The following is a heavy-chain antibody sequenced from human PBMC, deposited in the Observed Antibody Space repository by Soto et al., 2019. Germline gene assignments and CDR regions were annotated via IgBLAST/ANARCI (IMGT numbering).Heavy chain of an antibody. CDR3: ARIGYSSSSLDY. V-gene: IGHV3-23*01. CDR1: GFTFSSYA. D-gene: IGHD6-13*01. Sequence: GGSLRLSCAASGFTFSSYAMSWVRQAPGKGLEWVSNISRSGSIKYYADSVKGRFTISRDNAKNSLYMQMNSLRAEDTAVYYCARIGYSSSSLDYWGPGTLVTVSS. CDR2: ISRSGSIK. J-gene: IGHJ4*02.